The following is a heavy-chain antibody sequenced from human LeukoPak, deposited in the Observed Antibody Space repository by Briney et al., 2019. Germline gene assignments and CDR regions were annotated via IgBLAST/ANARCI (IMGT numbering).Heavy chain of an antibody. CDR2: INHSGST. D-gene: IGHD2-2*01. V-gene: IGHV4-34*01. CDR1: GGSFSGYY. Sequence: SETLSLTCAVYGGSFSGYYWSWIRQPPGKGLEWIGEINHSGSTNYNPSLKSRVTISVDTSKNQFSLKLSSVTAADTAVYYCARGPVPAAKVSWFDHWGQGTLVTVSS. J-gene: IGHJ5*02. CDR3: ARGPVPAAKVSWFDH.